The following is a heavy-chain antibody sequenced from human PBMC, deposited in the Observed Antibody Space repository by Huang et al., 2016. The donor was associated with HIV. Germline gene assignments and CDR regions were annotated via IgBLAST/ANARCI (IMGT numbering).Heavy chain of an antibody. CDR1: GYKFTSYW. D-gene: IGHD2-15*01. J-gene: IGHJ4*02. V-gene: IGHV5-51*01. CDR3: ARQRASGSTYVDS. CDR2: SYPGDSDT. Sequence: EVQLVQSGAEVKKPGESLKISCKGSGYKFTSYWIAWVRQMPGKGLERMGISYPGDSDTRYSPSFQGKVTISADKSINTAYLQWSSLKTSDTAMYFCARQRASGSTYVDSWGQGTLLTVYS.